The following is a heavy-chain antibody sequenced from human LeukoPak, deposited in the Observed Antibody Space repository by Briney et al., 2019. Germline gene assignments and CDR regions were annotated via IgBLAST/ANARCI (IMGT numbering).Heavy chain of an antibody. Sequence: SQTLSLTCTVSGGSISSGHYYWTWIRQRPGRGLEWIGYIFYSGSTYYNPSLKSRITISVDTSKNQFSLKLSSVTAADTAVYYRARVLGNSAFDIWGQGTMVTVSS. V-gene: IGHV4-30-4*08. CDR2: IFYSGST. CDR3: ARVLGNSAFDI. CDR1: GGSISSGHYY. D-gene: IGHD3-16*01. J-gene: IGHJ3*02.